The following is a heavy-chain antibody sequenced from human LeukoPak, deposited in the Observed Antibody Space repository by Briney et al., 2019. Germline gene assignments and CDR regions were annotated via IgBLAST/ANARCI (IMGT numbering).Heavy chain of an antibody. V-gene: IGHV4-61*02. D-gene: IGHD3-9*01. CDR2: ISTSGNT. J-gene: IGHJ6*03. CDR1: GGSINSGTYY. CDR3: AREESDWSSLGYYYHYMDV. Sequence: SETLSLTCTVSGGSINSGTYYWTWIRQPAGKGLEWIGRISTSGNTNYKPSLKSRVTISVDAPKNQFSLKLGSVTAADTAMYYCAREESDWSSLGYYYHYMDVWGKGTTVAISS.